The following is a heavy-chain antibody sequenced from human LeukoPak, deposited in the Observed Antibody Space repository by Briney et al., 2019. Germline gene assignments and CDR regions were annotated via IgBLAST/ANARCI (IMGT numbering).Heavy chain of an antibody. CDR1: GFTFSRYW. Sequence: GGSLRLSCAASGFTFSRYWMSWVRQAPGKGLEWVANIKQDGSEKYSVDSVKGRFTISRDNSKNTLHLQMNSLRAEDTSIYYCAKAYMAPPGTRYYFDDWGQGTLVTVSS. J-gene: IGHJ4*02. D-gene: IGHD6-13*01. V-gene: IGHV3-7*03. CDR2: IKQDGSEK. CDR3: AKAYMAPPGTRYYFDD.